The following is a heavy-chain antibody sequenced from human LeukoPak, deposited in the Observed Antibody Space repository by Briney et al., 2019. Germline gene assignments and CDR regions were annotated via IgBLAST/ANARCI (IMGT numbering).Heavy chain of an antibody. CDR3: ARGPSVVGVWGSYRRYGTFYFDY. CDR2: IYYSGST. V-gene: IGHV4-61*01. CDR1: GGSVSSGSYY. J-gene: IGHJ4*02. Sequence: PSETLSLTCTVSGGSVSSGSYYWSWIRQPPGKGLEWIGYIYYSGSTNYNPSLKSRVTISVDTSKNQFSLKLSSVTAADTAVYYCARGPSVVGVWGSYRRYGTFYFDYWGQGTLVTVSS. D-gene: IGHD3-16*02.